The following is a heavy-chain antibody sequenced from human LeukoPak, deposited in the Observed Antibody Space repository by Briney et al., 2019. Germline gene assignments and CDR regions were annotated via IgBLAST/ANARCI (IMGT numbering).Heavy chain of an antibody. CDR2: ISWNSGSI. J-gene: IGHJ4*02. D-gene: IGHD1-26*01. CDR1: GFTFDDYA. Sequence: GRSLRLSCAASGFTFDDYAMHWVRQAPGKGLEWVSGISWNSGSIGYADSVKGRFTISRDNAKNSLYLQMNSLRAEDTALYYCATSGSYLSYFDYWGQGTLVTVSS. CDR3: ATSGSYLSYFDY. V-gene: IGHV3-9*01.